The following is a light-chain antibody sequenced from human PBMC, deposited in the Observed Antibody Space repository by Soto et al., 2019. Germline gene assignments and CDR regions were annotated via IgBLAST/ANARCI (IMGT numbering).Light chain of an antibody. CDR1: QSVGSN. V-gene: IGKV3-15*01. CDR3: QQYNNWPPEKA. CDR2: GAS. Sequence: EIVMTQSAATLSVSPGERATLSCRASQSVGSNLAWFQQRPGQAPRLLIYGASTRATGIPARFSASGSGTEFTLTISSLQSEDFAVYYCQQYNNWPPEKAFGQGTKVDIK. J-gene: IGKJ1*01.